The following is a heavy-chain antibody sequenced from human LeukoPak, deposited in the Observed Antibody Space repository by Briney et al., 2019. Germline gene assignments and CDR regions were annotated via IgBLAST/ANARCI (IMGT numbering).Heavy chain of an antibody. CDR1: GFTVNSNY. CDR3: ARVKWVLPPFFDY. Sequence: GGSLRLSCAASGFTVNSNYMSWVRQAPGKGLELVSVIYSGGRTYYADSVKDRFTISRDNSKGALYLQMNSLRADDTAVYYCARVKWVLPPFFDYWGQGTLVTVSS. CDR2: IYSGGRT. J-gene: IGHJ4*02. D-gene: IGHD1-26*01. V-gene: IGHV3-66*01.